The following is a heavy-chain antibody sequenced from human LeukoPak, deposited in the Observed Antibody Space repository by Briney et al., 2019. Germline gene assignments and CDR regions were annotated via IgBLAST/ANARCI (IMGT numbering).Heavy chain of an antibody. CDR3: AKDRSTYGDYPRGLDY. Sequence: GGSLRLSCAASGFTFSYYVMHWVRQAPGKGLEWVTFIRYDGSNKYYADSVKGRFTISRDNSKNTPYLQMNSLRAEDTAVYYCAKDRSTYGDYPRGLDYWGQGTLVTVSS. J-gene: IGHJ4*02. D-gene: IGHD4-17*01. CDR2: IRYDGSNK. CDR1: GFTFSYYV. V-gene: IGHV3-30*02.